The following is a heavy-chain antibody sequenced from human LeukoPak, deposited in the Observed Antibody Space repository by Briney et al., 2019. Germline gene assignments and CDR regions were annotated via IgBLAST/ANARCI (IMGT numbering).Heavy chain of an antibody. J-gene: IGHJ6*03. CDR3: ARDPYSGSYGAYYYYYMDV. CDR2: IIPIFGTA. Sequence: GASVKVSCKASGGTFSSYAISWVRQAPGQGLEWMGGIIPIFGTANYAQKFQGRVTITADKSTSTAYMELSSLRSEDTAVYYCARDPYSGSYGAYYYYYMDVWGKGTTVTISS. CDR1: GGTFSSYA. V-gene: IGHV1-69*06. D-gene: IGHD1-26*01.